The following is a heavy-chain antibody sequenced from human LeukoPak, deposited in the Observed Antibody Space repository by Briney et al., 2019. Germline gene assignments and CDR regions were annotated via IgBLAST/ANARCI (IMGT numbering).Heavy chain of an antibody. Sequence: SETLSLTCAVYGGSFSGYYWSWIRQPPGKGLEWIGEINHSGSTNYNPSLKSRVTISVDTSKNQFSLKLSSVTAAGTAVYYCARTAAAIPSSYYYYGMDVWGQGTTVTVSS. CDR3: ARTAAAIPSSYYYYGMDV. D-gene: IGHD6-13*01. CDR2: INHSGST. CDR1: GGSFSGYY. V-gene: IGHV4-34*01. J-gene: IGHJ6*02.